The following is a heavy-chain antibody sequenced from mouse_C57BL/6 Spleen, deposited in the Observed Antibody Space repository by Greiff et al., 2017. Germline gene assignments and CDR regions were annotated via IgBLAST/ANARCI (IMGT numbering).Heavy chain of an antibody. D-gene: IGHD1-1*01. CDR2: IYPGGGYT. CDR1: GYTFTNYW. J-gene: IGHJ1*03. Sequence: VKLVESGAELVRPGTSVKMSCKASGYTFTNYWIGWAKQRPGHGLEWIGDIYPGGGYTNYNEKFKGKATLTADKSSSTAYMQFSSLTSEDSAIYYCARRYYGSNFTDWYFDVWGTGTTVTVSS. CDR3: ARRYYGSNFTDWYFDV. V-gene: IGHV1-63*01.